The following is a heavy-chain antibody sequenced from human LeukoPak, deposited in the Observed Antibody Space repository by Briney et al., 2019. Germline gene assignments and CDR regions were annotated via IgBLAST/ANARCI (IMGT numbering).Heavy chain of an antibody. CDR3: ARALRDILTGYYYFDY. V-gene: IGHV1-2*02. D-gene: IGHD3-9*01. Sequence: ASVKVSCKASGYTFTSYYMHWVRQAPGQGLEWMGWINPNSGGTNYAQKFQGRVTMTRDTAISTAYMELSRLRSDDTAVYYCARALRDILTGYYYFDYWGQGTLVTVSS. J-gene: IGHJ4*02. CDR1: GYTFTSYY. CDR2: INPNSGGT.